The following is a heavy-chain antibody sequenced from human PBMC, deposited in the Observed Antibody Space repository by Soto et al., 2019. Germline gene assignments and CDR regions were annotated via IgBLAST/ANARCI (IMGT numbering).Heavy chain of an antibody. CDR2: INSYNGNT. CDR3: ARGRSPVDLDY. J-gene: IGHJ4*02. CDR1: GYTFTNYG. V-gene: IGHV1-18*01. Sequence: QVQLVQSGAEVKKPGASVKVSCKASGYTFTNYGINWVRQAPGQGLEWVGWINSYNGNTNYAQRLQGRVTMTTDTPTSTANMELRSMRSDDTAVYYCARGRSPVDLDYWGQGTLVTVSS.